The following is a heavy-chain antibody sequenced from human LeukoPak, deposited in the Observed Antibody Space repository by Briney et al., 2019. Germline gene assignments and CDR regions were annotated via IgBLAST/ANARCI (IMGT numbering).Heavy chain of an antibody. D-gene: IGHD7-27*01. V-gene: IGHV3-48*03. CDR2: IDTGGSDI. CDR3: ARWGHTDSFPIKFDY. J-gene: IGHJ4*02. Sequence: GGSLRLSCAASGFTFTSFQITWVRQAPGKGLEWVSYIDTGGSDIYYADSVKGRFTISRDDAENSLYLQMNTLRAEDKAVYYCARWGHTDSFPIKFDYWGQGTLVTVSS. CDR1: GFTFTSFQ.